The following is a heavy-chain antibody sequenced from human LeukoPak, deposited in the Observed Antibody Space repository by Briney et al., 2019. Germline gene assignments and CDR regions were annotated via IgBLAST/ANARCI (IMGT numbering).Heavy chain of an antibody. CDR2: FSSGGGGT. V-gene: IGHV3-48*02. CDR3: ARARSSGSVIDS. CDR1: GLTFSSYS. Sequence: GGSLRLSCAASGLTFSSYSMNWVRQAPGKGLEWISYFSSGGGGTYYADSVKGRFTISRDNAKNSLYLQMNSLRDEDTAVYFCARARSSGSVIDSWGQGTLVTVSS. D-gene: IGHD6-19*01. J-gene: IGHJ4*02.